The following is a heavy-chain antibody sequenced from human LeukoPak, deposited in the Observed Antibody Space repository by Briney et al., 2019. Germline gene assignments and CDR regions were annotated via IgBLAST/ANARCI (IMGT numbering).Heavy chain of an antibody. Sequence: PSETLSLTCAVYGGSFSGYYWSWIRQPPGKGLEWIGEINHSGSTNYNPSLKSRVTISVDTSKNQFSLKLSSVTAADTAVYYCARRGYYDSRIDYWGQGTLVTVSS. CDR1: GGSFSGYY. CDR3: ARRGYYDSRIDY. V-gene: IGHV4-34*01. CDR2: INHSGST. D-gene: IGHD3-22*01. J-gene: IGHJ4*02.